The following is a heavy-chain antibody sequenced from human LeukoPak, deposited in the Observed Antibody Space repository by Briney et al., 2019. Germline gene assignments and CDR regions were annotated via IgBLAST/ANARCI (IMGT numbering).Heavy chain of an antibody. J-gene: IGHJ4*02. V-gene: IGHV3-23*01. CDR1: GFTFSSYA. CDR2: ISGSGGST. D-gene: IGHD6-19*01. Sequence: GGSLRLSCAASGFTFSSYAMSWVRQAPGKGLEWVSAISGSGGSTYYADSVKGRFTISRDNSKNTLYLQMNSLRAEDTAVYYCAKDPISSGLYGGLYYFDYWGQGTLVTVSS. CDR3: AKDPISSGLYGGLYYFDY.